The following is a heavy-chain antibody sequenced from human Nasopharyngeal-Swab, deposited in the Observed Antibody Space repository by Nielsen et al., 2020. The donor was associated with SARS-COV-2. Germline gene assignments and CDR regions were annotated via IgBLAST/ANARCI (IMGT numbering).Heavy chain of an antibody. Sequence: GESLKISCAASGFTFSDSAIHWVRPASEKGLKWVGRVRSKGNNYATAYSASVKGRFIIFRDDPTNTAYLQMNSLKTEDTAMYYCTRCGGGCYSGRDYWGQGTLVTVSS. J-gene: IGHJ4*02. CDR2: VRSKGNNYAT. V-gene: IGHV3-73*01. CDR3: TRCGGGCYSGRDY. D-gene: IGHD2-15*01. CDR1: GFTFSDSA.